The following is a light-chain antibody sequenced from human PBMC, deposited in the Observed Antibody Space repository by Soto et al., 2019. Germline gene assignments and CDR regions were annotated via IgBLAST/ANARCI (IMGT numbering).Light chain of an antibody. J-gene: IGKJ3*01. CDR2: GAS. CDR3: QHYGSALLT. CDR1: QSFSSSY. V-gene: IGKV3-20*01. Sequence: EIVLTQSPGTLSLSPGERATLSCRASQSFSSSYLAWYQQKPGQAPRLLIYGASSRATGIPDRFSGSGSGTDFTLSISRLEPEDFALYCCQHYGSALLTFGPGTKVDVK.